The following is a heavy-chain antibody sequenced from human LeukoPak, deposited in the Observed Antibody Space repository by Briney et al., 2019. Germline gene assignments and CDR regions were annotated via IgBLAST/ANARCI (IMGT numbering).Heavy chain of an antibody. V-gene: IGHV1-18*01. CDR3: ARGLPALYYYYMDV. Sequence: GASVKVSCKASGYTFTSYGLNWVRQAPGQGLEWMGWISAYNGNTNYAQNLQGRVTMTTDTSTSTAYMELRSLRSDDTAVYYCARGLPALYYYYMDVWGKGTTVTVSS. D-gene: IGHD2-2*01. CDR1: GYTFTSYG. CDR2: ISAYNGNT. J-gene: IGHJ6*03.